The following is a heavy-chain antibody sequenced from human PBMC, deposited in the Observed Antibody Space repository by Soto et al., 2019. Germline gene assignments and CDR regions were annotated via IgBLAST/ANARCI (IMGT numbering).Heavy chain of an antibody. V-gene: IGHV1-3*01. Sequence: GASVKVSCKASGYTFTNYAIHWVRQAPGQRLEWMGWIHAGNGNTKYSQKFQGRVTIIRDTSASTAYMELSSLRSEDTAVYYCARGGMTICYYYDMDVWGQGTTVTVSS. D-gene: IGHD3-3*01. CDR3: ARGGMTICYYYDMDV. CDR1: GYTFTNYA. J-gene: IGHJ6*02. CDR2: IHAGNGNT.